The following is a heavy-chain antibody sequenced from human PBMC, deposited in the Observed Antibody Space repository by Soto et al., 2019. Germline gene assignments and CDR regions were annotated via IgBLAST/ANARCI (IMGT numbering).Heavy chain of an antibody. CDR3: VRGGGGTTDNWFDT. V-gene: IGHV1-46*01. CDR2: INPSGGGT. Sequence: ASVKVSCKASGYTFTRFYLHWVRQAPGQGLEWMGIINPSGGGTTYAQKFQGRVTMTRDTSTSTVYMELTSLRSEDTALFYCVRGGGGTTDNWFDTWGPGTLVTVSS. D-gene: IGHD1-1*01. J-gene: IGHJ5*02. CDR1: GYTFTRFY.